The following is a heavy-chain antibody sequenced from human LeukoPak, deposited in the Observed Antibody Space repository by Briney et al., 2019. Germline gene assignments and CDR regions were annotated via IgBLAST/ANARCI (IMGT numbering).Heavy chain of an antibody. CDR1: RFTVSSNY. Sequence: GGSLRLSCAASRFTVSSNYMSWVRQAPGKGLEWVSVIYSGGSTYYADSVKGRFTIPRDNSKNTLYLQMNSLRAEDTAVYYCARTGMVRGVIRASVFDYWGQGTLVTVSS. V-gene: IGHV3-66*01. D-gene: IGHD3-10*01. CDR3: ARTGMVRGVIRASVFDY. CDR2: IYSGGST. J-gene: IGHJ4*02.